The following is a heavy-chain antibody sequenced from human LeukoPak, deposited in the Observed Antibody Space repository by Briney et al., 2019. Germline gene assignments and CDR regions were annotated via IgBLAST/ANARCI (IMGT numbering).Heavy chain of an antibody. Sequence: PSETLSLTCTVSGGSVSSTTYYWGWIRQPPGKGLEWIGNVYYSGSTYYNPSLKSRVTMSVDTSKNQFSLKMSSVTAADTAVYCARLSKGRYFDYIFDHWGQGTLVTVSS. D-gene: IGHD3-9*01. CDR2: VYYSGST. J-gene: IGHJ4*02. V-gene: IGHV4-39*01. CDR1: GGSVSSTTYY. CDR3: ARLSKGRYFDYIFDH.